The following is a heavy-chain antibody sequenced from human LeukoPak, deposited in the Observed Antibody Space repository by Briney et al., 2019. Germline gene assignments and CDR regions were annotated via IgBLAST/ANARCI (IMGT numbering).Heavy chain of an antibody. Sequence: ASVKVSCKASGYTFTGYYMHWVRQAPGQGLEWMGWINPNSGGTNYAQKFQGRVTMTRDTSINTAYMELSRLRSDDTAVYYCATLGYCSGGSCRLGYYYYMDVWGKGTTVTVSS. CDR2: INPNSGGT. J-gene: IGHJ6*03. V-gene: IGHV1-2*02. CDR3: ATLGYCSGGSCRLGYYYYMDV. CDR1: GYTFTGYY. D-gene: IGHD2-15*01.